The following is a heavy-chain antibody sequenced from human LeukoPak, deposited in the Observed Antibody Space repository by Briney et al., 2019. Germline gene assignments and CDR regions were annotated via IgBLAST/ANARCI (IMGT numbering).Heavy chain of an antibody. J-gene: IGHJ6*02. CDR1: GGSISSYY. CDR2: IYYSGST. CDR3: ARVPYSSGWPNYYYYGMDV. D-gene: IGHD6-19*01. V-gene: IGHV4-59*01. Sequence: SETLSLTCTVSGGSISSYYWSWIRQPPGKGLEWIGYIYYSGSTNYNPSLKSRVTISVDTSKNQFSLELSSVTAADTAVYYCARVPYSSGWPNYYYYGMDVWGQGTTVTVSS.